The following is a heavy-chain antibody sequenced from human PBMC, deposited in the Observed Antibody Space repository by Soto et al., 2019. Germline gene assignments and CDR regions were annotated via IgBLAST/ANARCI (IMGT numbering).Heavy chain of an antibody. CDR1: GFSLTTDRVG. V-gene: IGHV2-5*02. J-gene: IGHJ4*02. D-gene: IGHD1-26*01. CDR3: AHAYGGRSLY. Sequence: QITLKESGPTLVKPTQTLTLTCTFSGFSLTTDRVGVGWIRQPPGEALEWLAVIYWDDSKTYRPSLESRLTITKNTSNNQVALTITNMDSLDTATYYCAHAYGGRSLYWGQGTLVTVSS. CDR2: IYWDDSK.